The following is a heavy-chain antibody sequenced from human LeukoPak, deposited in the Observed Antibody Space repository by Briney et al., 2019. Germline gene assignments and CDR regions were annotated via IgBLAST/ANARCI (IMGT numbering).Heavy chain of an antibody. D-gene: IGHD3-16*01. V-gene: IGHV3-7*02. CDR3: ARVRFLGVVPSHLDY. Sequence: GGSLRLSCAASGFTFSSYWMSWVRQAPGKGLEWVASIKQDGSEKYYVDSVKGRFTISRDNAKNSLDLQMNSLRAEDTAVYYCARVRFLGVVPSHLDYWGQGTLVTVSS. CDR1: GFTFSSYW. J-gene: IGHJ4*02. CDR2: IKQDGSEK.